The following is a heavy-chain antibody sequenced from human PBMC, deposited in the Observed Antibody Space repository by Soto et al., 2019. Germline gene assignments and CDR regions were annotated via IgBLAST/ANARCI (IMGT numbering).Heavy chain of an antibody. J-gene: IGHJ6*02. D-gene: IGHD3-10*01. V-gene: IGHV4-34*01. Sequence: PSETLSLTCAVYGGSFSGYYWSWIRQPPGKGLEWIGENNHSGSTNYNPSLKSRVTISVDTSKNQFSLKLSSVTAADTAVYYCAMPYGKHYYYYGLDFWGQGTTVTVSS. CDR3: AMPYGKHYYYYGLDF. CDR1: GGSFSGYY. CDR2: NNHSGST.